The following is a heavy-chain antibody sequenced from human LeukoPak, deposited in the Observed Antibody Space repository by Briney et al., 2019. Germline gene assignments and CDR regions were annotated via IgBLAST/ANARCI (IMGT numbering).Heavy chain of an antibody. CDR1: DGSISSYY. J-gene: IGHJ6*02. V-gene: IGHV4-59*01. CDR2: IYYSGST. Sequence: SETLSLTCTVSDGSISSYYWSWIRQPPGKGLEWIGYIYYSGSTNYNPSLKSRATISVDTSKNQFSLKLSSVTAADTAVYYCARVGGTNYYYYGMDVWGQGTTVTVSS. D-gene: IGHD1-1*01. CDR3: ARVGGTNYYYYGMDV.